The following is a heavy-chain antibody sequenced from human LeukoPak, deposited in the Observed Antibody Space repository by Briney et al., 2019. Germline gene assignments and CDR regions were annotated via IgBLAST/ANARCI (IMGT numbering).Heavy chain of an antibody. Sequence: ASVKVSCKASGYTFTSYDINWVRQATGQGLEWMGWMNPNSGNTGYAQKFRGRVTMTRNTSISTAYMELSSLRSEDTAVYYCAWVVGAVAAYYYYGMDVWGQGTTVTVSS. CDR3: AWVVGAVAAYYYYGMDV. D-gene: IGHD6-19*01. CDR1: GYTFTSYD. V-gene: IGHV1-8*01. CDR2: MNPNSGNT. J-gene: IGHJ6*02.